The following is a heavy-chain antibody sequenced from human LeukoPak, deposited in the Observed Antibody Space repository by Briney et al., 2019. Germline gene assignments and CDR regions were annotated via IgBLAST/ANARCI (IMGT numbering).Heavy chain of an antibody. V-gene: IGHV3-7*04. CDR1: GFTFRNFW. CDR3: ARGDDFSGDY. Sequence: GGSLRLSCAVSGFTFRNFWMSWVRQAPGKGLEWVANTHPDGKERYYVDSVKGRFTISRDNTKNSLYLQMSSLRVDDTAVYYCARGDDFSGDYWGQGALVTVSS. J-gene: IGHJ4*02. D-gene: IGHD2-21*02. CDR2: THPDGKER.